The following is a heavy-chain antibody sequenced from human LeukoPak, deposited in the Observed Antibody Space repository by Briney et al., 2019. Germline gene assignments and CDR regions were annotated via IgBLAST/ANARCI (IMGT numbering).Heavy chain of an antibody. J-gene: IGHJ4*02. Sequence: PGGSLRLSCAASGFTFSSYAMSWVRQAPGKGLEWVSAISGSGGSTHYADSVKGRFTISRDNSKNTLYPQMNSLRAEDTAVYYCAKNGQLLSAYYFDYWGQGTLVTVSS. CDR1: GFTFSSYA. CDR2: ISGSGGST. CDR3: AKNGQLLSAYYFDY. V-gene: IGHV3-23*01. D-gene: IGHD2-2*01.